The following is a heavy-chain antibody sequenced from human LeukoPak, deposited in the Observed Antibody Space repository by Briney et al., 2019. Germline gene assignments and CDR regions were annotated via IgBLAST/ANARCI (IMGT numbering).Heavy chain of an antibody. J-gene: IGHJ2*01. CDR3: ARAVGNYYDGSGYWYFDL. CDR2: ISGDGGST. D-gene: IGHD3-22*01. CDR1: GFSFDDYA. Sequence: GGSLRLSCAASGFSFDDYAMHWVRQAPGKGLEWVSLISGDGGSTYYADSVKGRFTISRDNAKNSLYLQMNSLRDEDTAVYYCARAVGNYYDGSGYWYFDLWGRGTLVTVSS. V-gene: IGHV3-43*02.